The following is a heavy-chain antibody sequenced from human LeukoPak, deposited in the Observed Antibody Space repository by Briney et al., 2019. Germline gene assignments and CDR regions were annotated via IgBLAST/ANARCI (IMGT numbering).Heavy chain of an antibody. V-gene: IGHV4-4*07. D-gene: IGHD4-23*01. CDR3: ARSGNSVLVDY. J-gene: IGHJ4*02. CDR1: GASISSYY. Sequence: PSETLSLTCTVSGASISSYYWSWIRQPAGKGLEWIGRIYTSGSTYYNPSLKSRVTISVDTSKNQFSLKLSSVTAADTAVYYCARSGNSVLVDYWGQGTLVTVSS. CDR2: IYTSGST.